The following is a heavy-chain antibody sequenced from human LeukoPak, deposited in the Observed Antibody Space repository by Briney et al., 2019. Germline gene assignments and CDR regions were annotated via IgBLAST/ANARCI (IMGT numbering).Heavy chain of an antibody. D-gene: IGHD2-21*01. Sequence: TLSLTCTVSGGSISSYYWSWIRQPPGKALEWLALIYWDDDKRYSPSLKSRLTITKDTSKNQVVLTMTNMDPVDTATYYCAHDRGLIPRDAFDIWGQGTMVTVSS. CDR2: IYWDDDK. CDR1: GGSISSYYW. V-gene: IGHV2-5*08. CDR3: AHDRGLIPRDAFDI. J-gene: IGHJ3*02.